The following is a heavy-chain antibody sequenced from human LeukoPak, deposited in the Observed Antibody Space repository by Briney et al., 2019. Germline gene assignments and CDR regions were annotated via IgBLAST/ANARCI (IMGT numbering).Heavy chain of an antibody. D-gene: IGHD1-1*01. Sequence: KPSETLSLTCTVSGGSISTYYWTWFRQPPGKGLERIGYIYYSGNTNYNPSLSSRVTISLDTSKSQFSLMLRSLTAADTAMYYCARRSTASPGERLDYWGQGILVTVSS. CDR2: IYYSGNT. J-gene: IGHJ4*02. CDR1: GGSISTYY. V-gene: IGHV4-59*08. CDR3: ARRSTASPGERLDY.